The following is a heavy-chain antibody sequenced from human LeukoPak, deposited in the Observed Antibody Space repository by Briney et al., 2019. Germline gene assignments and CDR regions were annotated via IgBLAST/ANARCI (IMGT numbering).Heavy chain of an antibody. CDR2: IKQDGSEK. V-gene: IGHV3-7*01. CDR1: GFTFSSYW. J-gene: IGHJ6*02. CDR3: ARYDFWSGYSGRYYYYGMDV. D-gene: IGHD3-3*01. Sequence: GGSLRLSCAASGFTFSSYWMSWVRQAPGKGLEWVANIKQDGSEKYYVDSVKGRFTISRDNAKNSLYLQRNSLRAEHTAVYYCARYDFWSGYSGRYYYYGMDVWGQGTTVTVSS.